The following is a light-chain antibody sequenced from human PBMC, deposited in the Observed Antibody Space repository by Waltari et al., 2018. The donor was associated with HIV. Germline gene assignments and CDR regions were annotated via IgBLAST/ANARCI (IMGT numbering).Light chain of an antibody. CDR2: CRA. V-gene: IGLV1-44*01. CDR3: AVWDDSVNGYV. J-gene: IGLJ1*01. CDR1: SANIGKYV. Sequence: QSALTQPPSTSGTPGQRVTISCSGSSANIGKYVVNWFQQVPGTAPKLLISCRAQRPTGVPDRFSGSKSGTSGSLAISGLQSEDEGDYYCAVWDDSVNGYVFGTGTKVTVL.